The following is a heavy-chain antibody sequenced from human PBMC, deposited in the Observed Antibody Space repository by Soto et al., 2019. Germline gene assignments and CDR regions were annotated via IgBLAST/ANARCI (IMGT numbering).Heavy chain of an antibody. V-gene: IGHV4-34*01. CDR2: INHSGST. Sequence: SETLSLTCAVYGGSFSGYYWSWIRQPPGKGLEWIGEINHSGSTNYNPSLKSRVTISVDTSKNQFSLKLSSVTAADTAVYYCARSGCSGGSCYPLRAYYFDYWGQGTLVTAPQ. D-gene: IGHD2-15*01. CDR1: GGSFSGYY. J-gene: IGHJ4*02. CDR3: ARSGCSGGSCYPLRAYYFDY.